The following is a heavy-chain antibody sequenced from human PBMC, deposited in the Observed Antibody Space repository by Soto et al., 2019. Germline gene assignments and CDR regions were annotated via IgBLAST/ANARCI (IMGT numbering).Heavy chain of an antibody. CDR2: IYHSGIT. V-gene: IGHV4-59*01. D-gene: IGHD2-8*01. Sequence: QVQLQESGPGPVKPSETLTLTCTVSGASITSYYWSWIRQPPGKGLEWFGYIYHSGITNYNPSLKSRITILIDTSKNQFFLKLSSVTAADTAVYYCARVMGMPGGDGNAFDIWGQGTMVTVSS. J-gene: IGHJ3*02. CDR1: GASITSYY. CDR3: ARVMGMPGGDGNAFDI.